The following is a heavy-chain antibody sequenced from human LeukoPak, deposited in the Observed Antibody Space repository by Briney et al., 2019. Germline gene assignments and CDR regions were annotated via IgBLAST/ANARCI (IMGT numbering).Heavy chain of an antibody. CDR3: ARDPPKHETTQLWWDDAFDI. V-gene: IGHV1-69*13. Sequence: GASVKVSCKASGGTFSSYAISWVRQAPGQGLEWMGGIIPIFGTANYAQKFQGRVTITADESTSTAYMELSSLRSEDTAVYYCARDPPKHETTQLWWDDAFDIWGQGTMVTVSS. CDR2: IIPIFGTA. J-gene: IGHJ3*02. D-gene: IGHD5-18*01. CDR1: GGTFSSYA.